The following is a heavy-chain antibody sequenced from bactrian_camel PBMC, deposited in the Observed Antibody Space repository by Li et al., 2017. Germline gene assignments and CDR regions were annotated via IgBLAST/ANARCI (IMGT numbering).Heavy chain of an antibody. V-gene: IGHV3S40*01. J-gene: IGHJ4*01. CDR2: INSGGVGA. CDR1: GYTFRNFC. Sequence: VQLVESGGGLVQPGGSLTLSCAASGYTFRNFCMGWFRQAPGKGLEWVSSINSGGVGASYADSVKGRFTISRDNAKNTLYLEMNSLKPDDTAMYYCAADDGLTILANFLSQYDYTYWGQGTQVTVS. CDR3: AADDGLTILANFLSQYDYTY. D-gene: IGHD1*01.